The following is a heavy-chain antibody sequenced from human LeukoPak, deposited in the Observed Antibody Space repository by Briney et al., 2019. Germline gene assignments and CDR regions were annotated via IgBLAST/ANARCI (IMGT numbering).Heavy chain of an antibody. Sequence: SVKVSCKASGGTFSSYAISWVRQAPGQGLEWMGRIIPIFGIANYAQKFQGRVTITADKSTSTAYMELSSLRSEDTAVYYCASGGPDIVVEPAAAYFDYWGQGTLVTVSS. CDR1: GGTFSSYA. V-gene: IGHV1-69*04. J-gene: IGHJ4*02. D-gene: IGHD2-2*01. CDR2: IIPIFGIA. CDR3: ASGGPDIVVEPAAAYFDY.